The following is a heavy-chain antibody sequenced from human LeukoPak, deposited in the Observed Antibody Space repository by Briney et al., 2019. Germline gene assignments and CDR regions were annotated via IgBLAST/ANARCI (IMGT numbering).Heavy chain of an antibody. CDR2: ISWNSGSI. CDR1: GFTFDDYA. Sequence: GGPLRLSCAASGFTFDDYAMHWVRQAPGKGLEWVSGISWNSGSIGYADSVKGRFTISRDNAKNSLYLQMNSLRAGDTAVYYCARGPTIVVVPAAINVWGQGTTVTVSS. J-gene: IGHJ6*02. CDR3: ARGPTIVVVPAAINV. V-gene: IGHV3-9*01. D-gene: IGHD2-2*01.